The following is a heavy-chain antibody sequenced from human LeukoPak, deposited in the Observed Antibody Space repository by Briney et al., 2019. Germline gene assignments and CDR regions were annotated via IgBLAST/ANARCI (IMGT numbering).Heavy chain of an antibody. D-gene: IGHD3-22*01. V-gene: IGHV4-38-2*02. Sequence: SETLSLTCTVSGYSISSGYYWGWIRQPPGKGLEWIGSIYHSGSTYYNPSLKSRVTISVDTSKNQFSLKLSSVTAADTAVYYCARDTLPSGYYYDSSGYPSNHYWGQGTLVTVSS. CDR2: IYHSGST. CDR1: GYSISSGYY. J-gene: IGHJ4*02. CDR3: ARDTLPSGYYYDSSGYPSNHY.